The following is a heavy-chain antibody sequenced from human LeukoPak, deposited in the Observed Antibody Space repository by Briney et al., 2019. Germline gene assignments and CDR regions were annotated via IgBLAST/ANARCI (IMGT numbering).Heavy chain of an antibody. J-gene: IGHJ4*02. Sequence: ETXSLXCXVYGGSFXGYYWSWIRQPPGXGLEWIGEINHSGSTNYNPSLRSRVTISVDTSKNQFSLKLSSVTAADTAVYYCARVNSSGWYVSYWGQGTLVTVSS. CDR1: GGSFXGYY. CDR2: INHSGST. CDR3: ARVNSSGWYVSY. D-gene: IGHD6-19*01. V-gene: IGHV4-34*01.